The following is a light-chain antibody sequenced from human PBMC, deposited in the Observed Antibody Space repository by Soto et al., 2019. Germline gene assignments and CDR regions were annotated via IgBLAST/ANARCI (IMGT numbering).Light chain of an antibody. CDR3: QSYDSSLRVI. J-gene: IGLJ2*01. V-gene: IGLV1-40*01. CDR2: GNI. CDR1: TSNLGAGFD. Sequence: QSVLTQPPSVSGAPGQRVTISCTGNTSNLGAGFDVHWYQQFPGTAPKLVMYGNINRPSGVPDRFSGSKSGTSGSLAITALQAEDEADYYCQSYDSSLRVIFGGGTKLTVL.